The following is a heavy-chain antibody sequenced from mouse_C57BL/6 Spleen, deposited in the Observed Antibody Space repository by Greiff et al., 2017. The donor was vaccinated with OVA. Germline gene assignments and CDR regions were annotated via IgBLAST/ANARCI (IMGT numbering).Heavy chain of an antibody. CDR2: INPSTGGT. J-gene: IGHJ2*01. D-gene: IGHD3-2*02. Sequence: EVKLMESGPELVKPGASVKISCKASGYSFTGYYMNWVKQSPEKSLEWIGEINPSTGGTTYNQKFKAKATLTVDKSSSTAYMQLKSLTSEDSAVYDCARFGGSSGYLDYWGQGTTLTVSS. CDR3: ARFGGSSGYLDY. V-gene: IGHV1-42*01. CDR1: GYSFTGYY.